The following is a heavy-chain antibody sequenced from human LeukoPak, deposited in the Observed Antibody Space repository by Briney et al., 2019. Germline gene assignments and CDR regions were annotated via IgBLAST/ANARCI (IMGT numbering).Heavy chain of an antibody. CDR3: ARDGEGIMITFGGPYYYYDMDV. D-gene: IGHD3-16*01. CDR1: GFNFSDYY. CDR2: ISSSSSYT. V-gene: IGHV3-11*05. J-gene: IGHJ6*02. Sequence: PGGSLRLSCAASGFNFSDYYMSWIRQAPGKGLEWVSYISSSSSYTNYADSVKGRFTISRDNAKNSLYLQMNSLRAEDTAVYYCARDGEGIMITFGGPYYYYDMDVWGQGTTVTVSS.